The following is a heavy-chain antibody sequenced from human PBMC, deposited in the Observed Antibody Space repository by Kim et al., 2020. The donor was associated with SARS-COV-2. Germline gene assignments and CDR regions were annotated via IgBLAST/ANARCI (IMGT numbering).Heavy chain of an antibody. Sequence: SETLSLTCAVYGGSFSGYYWSWIRQPPGKGLEWIGEINHSGSTNYNPSLKSRVTISVDTSKNQFSLKLSSVTAADTAVYYCARAIRRDYGSGSYYQKRGYYYYGMDVWGQGTTVTVSS. CDR1: GGSFSGYY. D-gene: IGHD3-10*01. J-gene: IGHJ6*02. CDR3: ARAIRRDYGSGSYYQKRGYYYYGMDV. CDR2: INHSGST. V-gene: IGHV4-34*01.